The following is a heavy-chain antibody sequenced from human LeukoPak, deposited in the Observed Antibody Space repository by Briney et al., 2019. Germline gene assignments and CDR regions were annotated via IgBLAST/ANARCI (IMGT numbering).Heavy chain of an antibody. D-gene: IGHD3-9*01. CDR2: IRSKANSYAT. J-gene: IGHJ4*02. CDR1: GFTFSGSA. Sequence: RGSLKLSCAASGFTFSGSAMHWVRQASGKGLEWVGRIRSKANSYATAYAASVKGRFTISRDDSKNTAYLQMNSLKTEDTAVYYCTPSLYDILTGSDDWGQVTLVTVSS. V-gene: IGHV3-73*01. CDR3: TPSLYDILTGSDD.